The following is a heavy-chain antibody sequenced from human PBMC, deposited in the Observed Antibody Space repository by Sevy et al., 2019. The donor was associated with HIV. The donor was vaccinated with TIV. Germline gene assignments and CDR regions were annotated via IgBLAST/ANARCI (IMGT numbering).Heavy chain of an antibody. V-gene: IGHV3-11*04. Sequence: GGSLRLSCAASGFTFSYAWMSWVRQAPGKGLEWVSGISGSGGSTYYADSVEGRFTISRDNAKNSLSLQINSLRADDTAVYYCARAYSGGWPQGAWTDYWGQGTLVTVSS. CDR2: ISGSGGST. CDR1: GFTFSYAW. CDR3: ARAYSGGWPQGAWTDY. D-gene: IGHD6-19*01. J-gene: IGHJ4*02.